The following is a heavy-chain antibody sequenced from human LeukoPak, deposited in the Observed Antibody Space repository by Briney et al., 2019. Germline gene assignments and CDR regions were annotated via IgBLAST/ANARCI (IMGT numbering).Heavy chain of an antibody. Sequence: GRSPRLSCTASGFTFGDYAMSWVRQAPGKGLEWVGFIRSKAYGGTTEYAASVKGRFTISRDDSKSIAYLQMNSLKTEDTAVYYCTRDPRGSYGPDVFDIWGQGTMVTVSS. CDR3: TRDPRGSYGPDVFDI. CDR1: GFTFGDYA. D-gene: IGHD1-26*01. V-gene: IGHV3-49*04. CDR2: IRSKAYGGTT. J-gene: IGHJ3*02.